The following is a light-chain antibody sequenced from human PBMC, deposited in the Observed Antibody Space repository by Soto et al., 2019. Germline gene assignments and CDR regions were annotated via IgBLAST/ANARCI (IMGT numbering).Light chain of an antibody. CDR2: DVT. CDR1: ISDVAGYNY. V-gene: IGLV2-11*01. CDR3: SSYAGNNNLV. Sequence: QSVLTQPRSVSGSPGQSVSISCTGTISDVAGYNYVSWYQHHPGKAPKLLISDVTKRPSWVPDRFSGPKSGNTASLTISELQAEDEADYYCSSYAGNNNLVFGGGTKLTVL. J-gene: IGLJ2*01.